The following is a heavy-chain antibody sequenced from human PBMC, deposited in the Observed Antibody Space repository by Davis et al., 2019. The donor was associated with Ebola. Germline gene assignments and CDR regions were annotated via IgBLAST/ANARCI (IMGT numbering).Heavy chain of an antibody. Sequence: PSETLSLTCTVSGGSISSYYWSWIRQPPGKGLEWIGYIYYSGSTNYNPSLKSRVTISVDTSKNQFSLKLSSVTAADTAVYYCARSDRGSGSPWFDYWGQGTLVTVSS. CDR2: IYYSGST. CDR1: GGSISSYY. J-gene: IGHJ4*02. V-gene: IGHV4-59*01. D-gene: IGHD3-10*01. CDR3: ARSDRGSGSPWFDY.